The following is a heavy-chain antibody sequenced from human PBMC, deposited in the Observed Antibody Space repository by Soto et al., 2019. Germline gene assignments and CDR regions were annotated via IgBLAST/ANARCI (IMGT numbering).Heavy chain of an antibody. Sequence: QVQLLQSGAEVKKPGASVNVSCKASGYTFTSYGIICVRQAPGQWLEWVGWISAYNGNTNYEQKLQGRVTMNTDTSTSTAYMELGSLRSDDTAVYYCARLYCISTSCYLGMDVWGQGNTVTVSS. J-gene: IGHJ6*02. V-gene: IGHV1-18*01. CDR1: GYTFTSYG. D-gene: IGHD2-2*01. CDR3: ARLYCISTSCYLGMDV. CDR2: ISAYNGNT.